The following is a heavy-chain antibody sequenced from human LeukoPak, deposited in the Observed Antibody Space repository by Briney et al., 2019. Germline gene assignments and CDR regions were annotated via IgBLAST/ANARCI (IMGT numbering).Heavy chain of an antibody. CDR1: GYTLTSYD. V-gene: IGHV1-8*01. CDR3: ERGPPESSSSDS. Sequence: GASVKVSCEASGYTLTSYDMNGVRQATGQGLEWMGWMSPNSGNTGYAQQFQGRVTMTSNTSISTAYMELSSLTSDDTAVYYCERGPPESSSSDSWGQGTQVTVSS. J-gene: IGHJ4*02. D-gene: IGHD6-13*01. CDR2: MSPNSGNT.